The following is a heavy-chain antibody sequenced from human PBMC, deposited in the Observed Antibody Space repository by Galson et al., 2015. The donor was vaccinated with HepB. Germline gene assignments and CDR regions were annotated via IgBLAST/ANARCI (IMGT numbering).Heavy chain of an antibody. Sequence: SLRLSCAASGFTFSSYSMNWVRQAPGKGLEWVSYISSSSSTIYYADSVKGRFTISRDNAKNSLYLQMNSLRDEDTAVYYCARESYSSSWHFDYWGQGTLVTVSS. D-gene: IGHD6-13*01. CDR3: ARESYSSSWHFDY. V-gene: IGHV3-48*02. CDR2: ISSSSSTI. J-gene: IGHJ4*02. CDR1: GFTFSSYS.